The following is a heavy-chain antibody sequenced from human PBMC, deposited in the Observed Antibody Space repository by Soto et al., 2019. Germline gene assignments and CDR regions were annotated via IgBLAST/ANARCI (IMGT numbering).Heavy chain of an antibody. CDR3: ARDGSAAATTYYYYYYGMDV. J-gene: IGHJ6*02. CDR2: ISSSSSYI. Sequence: SLRLSCAASGFTFSSYSMNWVRQAPGKGLEWVSSISSSSSYIYYADSVKGRFTISRDNAKNSLYLQMNSLRAEDTAVYYCARDGSAAATTYYYYYYGMDVWGQGTTVTVSS. D-gene: IGHD2-2*01. V-gene: IGHV3-21*01. CDR1: GFTFSSYS.